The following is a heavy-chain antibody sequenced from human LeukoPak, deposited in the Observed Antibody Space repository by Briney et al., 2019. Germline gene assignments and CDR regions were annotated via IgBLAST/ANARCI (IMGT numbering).Heavy chain of an antibody. CDR2: ISWNSVTI. J-gene: IGHJ4*02. Sequence: PGRSLRLSCEASGLISDDHAMHWVRQVPGKGLEWVSGISWNSVTIVYADSVKGRFTISRDNAKNTLYLQMNSLRAEDTAVYYCVRDWGYDSSGYWQKYFDTWGQGTLVTVSS. CDR1: GLISDDHA. D-gene: IGHD3-22*01. V-gene: IGHV3-9*02. CDR3: VRDWGYDSSGYWQKYFDT.